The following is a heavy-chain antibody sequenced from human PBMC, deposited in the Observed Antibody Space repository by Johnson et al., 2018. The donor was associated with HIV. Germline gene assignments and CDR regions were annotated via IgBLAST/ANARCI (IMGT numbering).Heavy chain of an antibody. D-gene: IGHD3-10*01. CDR1: GFTFSTYG. CDR3: AGAPEVRGVDAFDV. Sequence: QMLLVESGGGLVQPGRSLRLSCAASGFTFSTYGMHWVRRAPGKGLEWVSVICYDGSNTSYADSVKGRFTISRDNSKNTLYLQMNSLRAEDTAVYYCAGAPEVRGVDAFDVWGQGTVFIVSS. J-gene: IGHJ3*01. CDR2: ICYDGSNT. V-gene: IGHV3-33*01.